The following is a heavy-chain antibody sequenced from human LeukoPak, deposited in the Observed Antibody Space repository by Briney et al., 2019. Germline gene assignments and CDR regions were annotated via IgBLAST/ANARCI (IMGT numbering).Heavy chain of an antibody. J-gene: IGHJ4*02. V-gene: IGHV4-59*01. CDR3: ARSSQSSSTSFDH. Sequence: TSGTLSLTCTVSAGSISGYYCSWIRQPPGKGLEWIGYIYYTGISHYNPSLKTRVTLSVDTSKNQCSLKLTSVIAADTAVYYCARSSQSSSTSFDHWGQGTLVTVSS. CDR1: AGSISGYY. D-gene: IGHD6-6*01. CDR2: IYYTGIS.